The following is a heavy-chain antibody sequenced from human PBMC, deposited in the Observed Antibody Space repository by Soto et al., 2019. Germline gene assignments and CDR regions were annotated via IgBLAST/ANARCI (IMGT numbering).Heavy chain of an antibody. CDR2: IDWADDK. D-gene: IGHD6-19*01. V-gene: IGHV2-70*13. J-gene: IGHJ4*02. CDR3: SRIHCPSGNYELDY. CDR1: GFSITTRAMC. Sequence: SGPTLVNPTQTLTLTCTFSGFSITTRAMCVSWIRQPPGKALEWLALIDWADDKYYSTSLKTRLTISKDTSKNQVVLTMTNVDPVYIATYYCSRIHCPSGNYELDYWGQGTLVPVSS.